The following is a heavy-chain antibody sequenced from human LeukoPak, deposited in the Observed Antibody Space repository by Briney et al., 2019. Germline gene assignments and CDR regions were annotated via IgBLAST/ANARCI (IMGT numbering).Heavy chain of an antibody. D-gene: IGHD1-26*01. CDR2: IYRSGTT. CDR1: GGSISSDKW. Sequence: PSETLSLTCAVSGGSISSDKWWHWVRQPPGLGLEWIGEIYRSGTTNSNLSLKSRVTISVDKSKIQFSLKLTSVTAADTAVYYCARTIVAGTRGAFDIWGQGTMVTVSS. J-gene: IGHJ3*02. CDR3: ARTIVAGTRGAFDI. V-gene: IGHV4-4*02.